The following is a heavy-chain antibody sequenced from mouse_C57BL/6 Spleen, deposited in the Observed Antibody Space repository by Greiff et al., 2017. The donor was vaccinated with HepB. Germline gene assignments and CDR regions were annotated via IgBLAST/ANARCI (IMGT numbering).Heavy chain of an antibody. J-gene: IGHJ1*03. V-gene: IGHV1-78*01. D-gene: IGHD1-1*01. CDR3: ARETTVVARNFDV. CDR2: IYPRDGST. Sequence: VKLMESDAELVKPGASVKISCKVSGYTFTDHTIHWMKQRPEQGLEWIGYIYPRDGSTKYNEKFKGKATLTADKSSSTAYMQLNSLTSEDSAVYFCARETTVVARNFDVWGTGTTVTVSS. CDR1: GYTFTDHT.